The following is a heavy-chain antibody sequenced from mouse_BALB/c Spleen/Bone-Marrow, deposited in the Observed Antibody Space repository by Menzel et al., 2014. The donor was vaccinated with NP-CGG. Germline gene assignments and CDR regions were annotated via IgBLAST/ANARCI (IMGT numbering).Heavy chain of an antibody. J-gene: IGHJ2*01. CDR1: GYTFSSYW. V-gene: IGHV1-9*01. D-gene: IGHD4-1*01. CDR2: ILPGSGST. CDR3: ARLGRGFDY. Sequence: QVQLQQSGAELMKPGASVKISCKATGYTFSSYWIEWVKQRPGHGLEWIGEILPGSGSTNYNGKFKGKATFTADTSSNTAYMQLSSLTSEDSAVYYCARLGRGFDYWGQGTTLAVSS.